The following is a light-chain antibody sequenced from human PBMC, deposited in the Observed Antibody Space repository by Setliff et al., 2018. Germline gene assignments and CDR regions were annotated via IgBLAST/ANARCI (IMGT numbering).Light chain of an antibody. V-gene: IGLV3-21*04. CDR1: NIGGKS. CDR2: YDS. J-gene: IGLJ1*01. CDR3: QVWNTDTDHPGNV. Sequence: SYELTQPPSVPVAPGKTARITCGGNNIGGKSVNWYQQKPGQAPVLVIYYDSDRPSGIPERFFGSNSGNTATLTISRVEAGDEADYYCQVWNTDTDHPGNVFGTGTKVTVL.